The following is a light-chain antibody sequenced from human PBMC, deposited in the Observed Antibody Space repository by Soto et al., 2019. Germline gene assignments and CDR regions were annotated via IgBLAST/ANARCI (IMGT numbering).Light chain of an antibody. CDR2: SSN. CDR1: TSNIGSYT. Sequence: QSVLTQSPSASGTPGQRVTISCSGSTSNIGSYTVNWYQQLPGTAPKLLIYSSNQRPSGVPDRFSGSKSGTSASLAITGLQSEDEAHYYCAAWDDSLNGVVFGGGTKLTVL. J-gene: IGLJ2*01. V-gene: IGLV1-44*01. CDR3: AAWDDSLNGVV.